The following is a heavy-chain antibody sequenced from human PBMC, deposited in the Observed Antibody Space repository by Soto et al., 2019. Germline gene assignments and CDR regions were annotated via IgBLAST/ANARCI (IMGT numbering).Heavy chain of an antibody. CDR2: IWYDGSNK. CDR1: GFTFSSYG. CDR3: ARDLATTVLYYYGMDV. Sequence: QVQLVESGGGVVQPGRSLRLSCAASGFTFSSYGMHWVRQAPGKGLEWVAVIWYDGSNKYYADSVQGRFTISRDNSKNTLYLQMNSLRAEDTAVYYCARDLATTVLYYYGMDVWGQGTTVTVSS. V-gene: IGHV3-33*01. J-gene: IGHJ6*02. D-gene: IGHD4-17*01.